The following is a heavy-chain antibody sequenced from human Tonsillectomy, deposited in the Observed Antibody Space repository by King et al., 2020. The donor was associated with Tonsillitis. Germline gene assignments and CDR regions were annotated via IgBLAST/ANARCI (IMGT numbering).Heavy chain of an antibody. V-gene: IGHV4-59*01. CDR1: GGSISSYY. CDR2: IYYSGST. J-gene: IGHJ5*02. CDR3: AGGSVVVAATGLNWFDP. D-gene: IGHD2-15*01. Sequence: VQLQESGPGLVKPSETLSLTCTVSGGSISSYYWSWIRQPPGKGLEWIGYIYYSGSTSYNPSLKSRVAISVDTSKNQFSLKLTSVTAADTAVYYCAGGSVVVAATGLNWFDPWGQGTLVTVSS.